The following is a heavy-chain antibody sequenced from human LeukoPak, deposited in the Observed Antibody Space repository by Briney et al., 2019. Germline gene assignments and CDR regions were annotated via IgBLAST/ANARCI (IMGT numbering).Heavy chain of an antibody. Sequence: PSETLSLTCTVSGGSISSGGYYWSWIRQHPGKGLEWIGYIYYSGSTYYNPSLKSRVTISVDTSKNQFSLKLSSVTAADTAVYYCARGQYYYDSSGYCAYYYGMDVWGQGTTVTVSS. CDR1: GGSISSGGYY. J-gene: IGHJ6*01. D-gene: IGHD3-22*01. CDR2: IYYSGST. CDR3: ARGQYYYDSSGYCAYYYGMDV. V-gene: IGHV4-31*03.